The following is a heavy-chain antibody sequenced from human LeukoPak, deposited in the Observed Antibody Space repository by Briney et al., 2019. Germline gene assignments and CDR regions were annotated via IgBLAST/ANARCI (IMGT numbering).Heavy chain of an antibody. CDR2: ICYSGST. V-gene: IGHV4-59*01. CDR3: AREKVRFDP. Sequence: SETLSLTCTVFGGSISSYYWSWIRQPPGKGLEWIGYICYSGSTNYNPSLKSRVTISVDTSKNQFSLKLSSVTAADTAVYYCAREKVRFDPWGQGTLVTVSS. J-gene: IGHJ5*02. CDR1: GGSISSYY.